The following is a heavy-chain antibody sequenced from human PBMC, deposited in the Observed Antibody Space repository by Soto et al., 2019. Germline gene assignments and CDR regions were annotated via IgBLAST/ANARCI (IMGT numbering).Heavy chain of an antibody. D-gene: IGHD3-16*01. CDR3: VPVITRTLGY. J-gene: IGHJ4*02. V-gene: IGHV3-23*01. CDR1: GLTFSSYM. Sequence: EVQLLESGGGLEQPGESLRLSCAASGLTFSSYMMSWVRQAPGKGLEWVSGNGGSGGTTYYADSVKGRFTSSRDNSKHTLYLQMNSLRAQDTALYYCVPVITRTLGYWGQGTLVTVSS. CDR2: NGGSGGTT.